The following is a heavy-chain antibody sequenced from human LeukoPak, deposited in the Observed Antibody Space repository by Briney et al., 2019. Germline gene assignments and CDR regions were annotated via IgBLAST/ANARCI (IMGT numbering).Heavy chain of an antibody. J-gene: IGHJ4*02. Sequence: PGGSLRLSCAASGFTFSNYAMSWVRQAPGKGLEWVSGISGSSGGTNYADPVKGRFTISRGNSRNTLYLQMNSLRAEDTAIYYCAKDGGPTVFYYFDYWGQGTLITVSS. D-gene: IGHD1-1*01. CDR3: AKDGGPTVFYYFDY. CDR2: ISGSSGGT. V-gene: IGHV3-23*01. CDR1: GFTFSNYA.